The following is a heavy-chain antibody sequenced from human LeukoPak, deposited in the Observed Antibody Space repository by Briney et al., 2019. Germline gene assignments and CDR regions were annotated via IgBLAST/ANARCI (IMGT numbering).Heavy chain of an antibody. J-gene: IGHJ4*02. CDR2: IIPIFGTA. Sequence: GASVQVSCKASGGTFSSYAISWVRQAPGQGLEWMGGIIPIFGTANYAQKFQGRVTITTDESTSSAYMELSSLRSEDTAVYYCARSANYYDSSGYYDYWGQGTLVTVSS. CDR1: GGTFSSYA. V-gene: IGHV1-69*05. D-gene: IGHD3-22*01. CDR3: ARSANYYDSSGYYDY.